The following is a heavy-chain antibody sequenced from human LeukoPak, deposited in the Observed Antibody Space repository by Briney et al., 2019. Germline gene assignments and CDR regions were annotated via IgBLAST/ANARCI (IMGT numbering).Heavy chain of an antibody. CDR1: GFTFSSYA. CDR3: AKMNVLTGYYTPNFDF. V-gene: IGHV3-23*01. CDR2: VSGSGSST. D-gene: IGHD3-9*01. J-gene: IGHJ4*02. Sequence: GGSLRLSCAASGFTFSSYAMSWVGQAPRKGLEWVSVVSGSGSSTDYADSVKGRFTISRDNSKNTLYLQMSSLSAEDTAVYYCAKMNVLTGYYTPNFDFWGQETLVTVSS.